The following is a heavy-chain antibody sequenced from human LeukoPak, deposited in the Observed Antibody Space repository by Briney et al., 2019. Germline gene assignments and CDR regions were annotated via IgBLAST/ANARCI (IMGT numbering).Heavy chain of an antibody. CDR3: ARDDFWSGYYTPDY. CDR1: GFTFSSYS. D-gene: IGHD3-3*01. Sequence: GGSLRLSCAASGFTFSSYSMNWVRQAPGKGLEWVSYISSSSSTIYYADSVKGRFTISRDNAKNSLYLQMNSLRAEDTVVYYCARDDFWSGYYTPDYWGQGTLVTVSS. V-gene: IGHV3-48*01. CDR2: ISSSSSTI. J-gene: IGHJ4*02.